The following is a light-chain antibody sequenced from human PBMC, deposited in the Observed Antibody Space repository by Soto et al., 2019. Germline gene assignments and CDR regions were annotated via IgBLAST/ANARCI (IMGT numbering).Light chain of an antibody. V-gene: IGKV3-20*01. Sequence: EIVLTQSPGILSLSPGERSSLSCVASESISSSFLAWYQQKPGQPPRLLFYGASTRATGIPARFSGSGSGTDFTLTISRLEPEDFAVYYCQHCQPYGDSPPLTFGGGTKVDIK. J-gene: IGKJ4*01. CDR1: ESISSSF. CDR2: GAS. CDR3: QHCQPYGDSPPLT.